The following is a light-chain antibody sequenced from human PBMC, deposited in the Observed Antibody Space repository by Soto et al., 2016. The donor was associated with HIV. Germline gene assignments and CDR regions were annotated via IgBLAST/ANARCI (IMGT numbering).Light chain of an antibody. J-gene: IGKJ4*01. CDR2: VAS. CDR1: QAIGNS. Sequence: DIQLTQSPSSLSASIEDRVTITCRASQAIGNSLAWYQQKPGKAPKVLVYVASRLESGVPSRFSGSGSWTDYTLTISSLQPEDSATYYCQQYYNIPLTFGGGTKVEIK. CDR3: QQYYNIPLT. V-gene: IGKV1-NL1*01.